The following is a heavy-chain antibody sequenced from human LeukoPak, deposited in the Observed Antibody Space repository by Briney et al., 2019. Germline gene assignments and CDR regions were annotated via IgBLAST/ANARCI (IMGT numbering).Heavy chain of an antibody. V-gene: IGHV1-46*01. Sequence: VASVKVSCKASGYTFTSYYMHWVRQAPGQGLEWMGIINPSGGSTSYAQKFQGRVTMTRDTSTGTVYLELSSLRSEDTAVYYCARAFDPTTQPFDPWGQGTLVTVSS. CDR1: GYTFTSYY. CDR3: ARAFDPTTQPFDP. J-gene: IGHJ5*02. CDR2: INPSGGST. D-gene: IGHD4-11*01.